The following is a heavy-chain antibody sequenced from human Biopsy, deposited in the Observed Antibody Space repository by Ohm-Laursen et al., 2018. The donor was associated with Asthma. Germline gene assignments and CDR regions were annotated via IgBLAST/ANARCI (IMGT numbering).Heavy chain of an antibody. CDR3: ARKAGSCISRTCYSLDF. Sequence: SSVKVSCKVLGGTFNTYVIGWVRQAPGQGLEWMGGINSFFGTTTYPQKFQDRVTITADDSTSTVYMELSSLRSEDTAVYYCARKAGSCISRTCYSLDFWGQGTLVTVSS. V-gene: IGHV1-69*01. CDR1: GGTFNTYV. D-gene: IGHD2-2*01. J-gene: IGHJ4*02. CDR2: INSFFGTT.